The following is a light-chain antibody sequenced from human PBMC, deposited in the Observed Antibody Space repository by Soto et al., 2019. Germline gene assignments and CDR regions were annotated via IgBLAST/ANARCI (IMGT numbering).Light chain of an antibody. CDR1: QSVNSS. CDR3: QQYNNWPPGT. CDR2: GAS. Sequence: EIILTQSPATLSVSPGERATLSCRASQSVNSSLAWYQQKPGQAPRLLIYGASTRATGIPARFSGSGSGTEFTLTISSLQSEDFVIYYCQQYNNWPPGTFGQGTKVEIK. V-gene: IGKV3-15*01. J-gene: IGKJ1*01.